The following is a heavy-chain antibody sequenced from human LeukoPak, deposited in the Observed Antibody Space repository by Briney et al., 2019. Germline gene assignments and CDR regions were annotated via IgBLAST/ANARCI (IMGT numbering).Heavy chain of an antibody. Sequence: TLETLSLTCTVSGGSISSYYWSWIRQPPGKGLEWIGYIYYSGTTNYNPSLKSRVTISVDTSKNQFSLKLSSVTAADTAVYYCAREDYCSGGSCYSGYFQHWGQGTLVTVSS. CDR2: IYYSGTT. D-gene: IGHD2-15*01. CDR1: GGSISSYY. V-gene: IGHV4-59*01. J-gene: IGHJ1*01. CDR3: AREDYCSGGSCYSGYFQH.